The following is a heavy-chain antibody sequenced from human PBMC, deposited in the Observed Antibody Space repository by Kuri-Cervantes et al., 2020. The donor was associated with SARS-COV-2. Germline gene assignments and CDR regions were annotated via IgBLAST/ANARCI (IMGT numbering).Heavy chain of an antibody. CDR1: GITVNSNY. CDR2: IYTGGDT. J-gene: IGHJ5*02. V-gene: IGHV3-53*01. Sequence: GESLKISCAASGITVNSNYISWVRQAPGKGLEWVSIIYTGGDTYYADSVKGRFTIARDISKNTLYLQLNSLKNEDTAVYYCARVTVTMIVGGYWFDLWGQGTLVTVSS. CDR3: ARVTVTMIVGGYWFDL. D-gene: IGHD3-22*01.